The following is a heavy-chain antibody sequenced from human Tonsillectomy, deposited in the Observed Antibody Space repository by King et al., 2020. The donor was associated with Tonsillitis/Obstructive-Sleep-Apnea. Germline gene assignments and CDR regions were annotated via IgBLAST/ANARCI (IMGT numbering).Heavy chain of an antibody. D-gene: IGHD3-10*01. V-gene: IGHV4-4*07. CDR2: IYTSGST. CDR1: GGSISSYY. Sequence: QLQESGPGLVKPSETLSLTCTVSGGSISSYYWTWIRQPAGPGLEWMGRIYTSGSTNYNPSLKSRVTMSVDTSKNQFSLKLSSVTDADTAVYYCARDLVRGVTYGNFDLWGRGTLVTVSS. CDR3: ARDLVRGVTYGNFDL. J-gene: IGHJ2*01.